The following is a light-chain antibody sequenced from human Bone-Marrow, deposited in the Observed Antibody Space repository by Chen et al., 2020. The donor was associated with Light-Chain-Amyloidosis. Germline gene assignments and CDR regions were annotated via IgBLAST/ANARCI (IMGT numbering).Light chain of an antibody. J-gene: IGKJ3*01. CDR1: QSVLYSSNNKNH. Sequence: DLVMTQSPDSLAVSLGERATINCKSSQSVLYSSNNKNHLAWYQQKPGQPPKLLISWASTRESGVPDRFTGSGSGTDFTLTISSLQAEDVAVYYCQQYYSAPFTFGPGTKVNIK. V-gene: IGKV4-1*01. CDR3: QQYYSAPFT. CDR2: WAS.